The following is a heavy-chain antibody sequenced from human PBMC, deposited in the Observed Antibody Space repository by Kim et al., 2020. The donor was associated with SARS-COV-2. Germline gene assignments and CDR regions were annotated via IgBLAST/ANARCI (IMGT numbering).Heavy chain of an antibody. V-gene: IGHV3-21*01. CDR1: GFTFSSYS. Sequence: GGSLRLSCAASGFTFSSYSMNWVRQAPGKGLEWVSSISSSSSYIYYADSVKGRFTISRDNAKNSLYLQMNSLRAEDTAVYYCARDLLTMVRGMFDPWGQGTLVTVSS. CDR2: ISSSSSYI. CDR3: ARDLLTMVRGMFDP. D-gene: IGHD3-10*01. J-gene: IGHJ5*02.